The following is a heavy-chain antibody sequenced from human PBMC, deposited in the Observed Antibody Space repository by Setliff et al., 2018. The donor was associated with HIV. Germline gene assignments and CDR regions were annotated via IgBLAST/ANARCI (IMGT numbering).Heavy chain of an antibody. CDR1: GGSISSSSYY. Sequence: PSETLSLTCTVSGGSISSSSYYWGWIRQPPGKGLEWIGEIYHSGSTNYNPSLKSRVTISVDTSKNQFPLKLSSVTAADTAVYYCARGIAAAGHPYVWGKGTTVTVSS. V-gene: IGHV4-39*01. D-gene: IGHD6-13*01. J-gene: IGHJ6*04. CDR2: IYHSGST. CDR3: ARGIAAAGHPYV.